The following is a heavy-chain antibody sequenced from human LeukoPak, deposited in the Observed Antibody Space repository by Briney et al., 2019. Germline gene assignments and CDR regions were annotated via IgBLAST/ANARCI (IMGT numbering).Heavy chain of an antibody. V-gene: IGHV3-30*18. J-gene: IGHJ4*02. CDR2: ISYDGSNK. D-gene: IGHD6-13*01. Sequence: GGSLRLSCAASGFTFSSYGMHWVRQAPGKGLEWVAAISYDGSNKYYADSVKGRFTISRDNSKNTLYLQMNSLRAEDTAVYYCAKGSCSWYGGSYFDYWGQGTLVTVSS. CDR1: GFTFSSYG. CDR3: AKGSCSWYGGSYFDY.